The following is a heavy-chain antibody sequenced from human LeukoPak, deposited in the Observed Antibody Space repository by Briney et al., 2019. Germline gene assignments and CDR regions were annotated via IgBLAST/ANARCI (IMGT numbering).Heavy chain of an antibody. CDR1: GGSISGSSYY. CDR3: ARDAAAGADY. V-gene: IGHV4-31*03. CDR2: IYYSGST. Sequence: SETLSLTCTVSGGSISGSSYYWGWIRQPPGKGLEWIGYIYYSGSTYYNPSLKSRVTISVDTSKNQFSLKLSSVTAADTAVYYCARDAAAGADYWGQGTLVTVSS. D-gene: IGHD6-13*01. J-gene: IGHJ4*02.